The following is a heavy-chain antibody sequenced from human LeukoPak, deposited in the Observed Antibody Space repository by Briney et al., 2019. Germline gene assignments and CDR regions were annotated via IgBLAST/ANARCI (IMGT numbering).Heavy chain of an antibody. Sequence: GGSLRLSCAASGFTFSSYSMNWVRQAPGKGLEWVSYISSSSSTIYYADSVKGRFTISRDNAKNSLYLQMNSLRAEDTAVYYCARDASEQLVHLPYYFDYWGQGTLVTVSS. CDR2: ISSSSSTI. CDR3: ARDASEQLVHLPYYFDY. J-gene: IGHJ4*02. CDR1: GFTFSSYS. D-gene: IGHD6-6*01. V-gene: IGHV3-48*04.